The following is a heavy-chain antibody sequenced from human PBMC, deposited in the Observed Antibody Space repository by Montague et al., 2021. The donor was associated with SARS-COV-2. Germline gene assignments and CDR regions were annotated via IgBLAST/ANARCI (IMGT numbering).Heavy chain of an antibody. Sequence: SLRLSCAASGFTFNNYAMNWVRQAPGKGLEWVAVISSGGRNKFYADSVKGRFTISRDNSKNTLYLQMYSLRPEDTAMYYCAKDHIPVDGRYFDYWSQGTLVTVSS. J-gene: IGHJ4*02. CDR2: ISSGGRNK. V-gene: IGHV3-23*03. CDR1: GFTFNNYA. CDR3: AKDHIPVDGRYFDY. D-gene: IGHD6-19*01.